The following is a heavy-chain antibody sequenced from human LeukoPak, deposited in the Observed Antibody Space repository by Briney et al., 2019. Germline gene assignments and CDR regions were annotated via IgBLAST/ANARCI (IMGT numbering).Heavy chain of an antibody. D-gene: IGHD6-6*01. J-gene: IGHJ4*02. Sequence: ASVTVSCKVSGYTLTELSMHWVRQAPGKGLEWMGGFDPEDGKTIYAQKFQGRVTMTEDTSTDTAYMELSSLRSEDTAVYYCATVSSYSSSSPGDYRGQGTLVTVSS. CDR1: GYTLTELS. CDR2: FDPEDGKT. V-gene: IGHV1-24*01. CDR3: ATVSSYSSSSPGDY.